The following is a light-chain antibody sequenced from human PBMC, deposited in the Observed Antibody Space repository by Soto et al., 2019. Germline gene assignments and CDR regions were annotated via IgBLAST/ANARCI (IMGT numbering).Light chain of an antibody. CDR1: QSISSY. CDR2: AAS. V-gene: IGKV1-39*01. Sequence: DIQMTQSPSSLSASVGDRDTITCRASQSISSYLNWYQQKPGKAPKLLIYAASSLQSGVPSRFSGSGSGTDFTLTISSLQPEDFATYYCQQSYSTLPWTFGQGTKVDIK. J-gene: IGKJ1*01. CDR3: QQSYSTLPWT.